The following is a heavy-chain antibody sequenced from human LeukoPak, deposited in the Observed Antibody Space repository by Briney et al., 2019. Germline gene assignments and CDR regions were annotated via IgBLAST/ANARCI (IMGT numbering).Heavy chain of an antibody. D-gene: IGHD6-13*01. V-gene: IGHV4-34*01. CDR2: INHSGST. CDR1: GGSFSGYY. CDR3: ARGRIAAAGKGFDY. J-gene: IGHJ4*02. Sequence: SETLSLTCAVYGGSFSGYYWSWIRQPPGKGLEWIGEINHSGSTNYNPSLKSRVTISVDTSKNQFSLELSSVTAADTAVYYCARGRIAAAGKGFDYWGQGTLVTVSS.